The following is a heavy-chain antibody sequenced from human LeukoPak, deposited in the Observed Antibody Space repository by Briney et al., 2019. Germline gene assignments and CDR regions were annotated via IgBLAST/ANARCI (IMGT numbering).Heavy chain of an antibody. CDR2: IYYGGST. V-gene: IGHV4-30-4*01. D-gene: IGHD1-26*01. CDR1: GGSVSSHDYY. J-gene: IGHJ4*02. Sequence: SETLSLTCTVSGGSVSSHDYYWTWIRQPPGKGLEWIGYIYYGGSTSYNPSLKSRVTISVDTSKNQFSLKLSSVTAADTAVYYCARASKGGSYAYWGQGTLVTVSS. CDR3: ARASKGGSYAY.